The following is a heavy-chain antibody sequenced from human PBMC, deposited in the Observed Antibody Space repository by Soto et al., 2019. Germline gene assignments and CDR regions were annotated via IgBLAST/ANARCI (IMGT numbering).Heavy chain of an antibody. CDR3: ARGWGIAAPGPNWFDP. D-gene: IGHD6-13*01. J-gene: IGHJ5*02. Sequence: ASVKVSCKASGYSLSGYYLHWVRQAPGQGPEWMGWINPNSGGTKYEQKFQGRVTMTRDTSISTVYLELSRLRSDDTAVYYCARGWGIAAPGPNWFDPWGQGTLVTVSS. V-gene: IGHV1-2*02. CDR2: INPNSGGT. CDR1: GYSLSGYY.